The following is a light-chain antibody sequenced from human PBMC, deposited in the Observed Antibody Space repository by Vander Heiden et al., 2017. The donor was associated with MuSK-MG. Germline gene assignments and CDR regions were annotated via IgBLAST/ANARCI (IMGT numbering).Light chain of an antibody. CDR2: SNN. J-gene: IGLJ3*02. CDR3: AAWDGSLNGWV. CDR1: SSNLGTDT. Sequence: QSVLTQPPSASGTPGQRVTISCSGSSSNLGTDTVTWYQQLPGTAPKLLIYSNNQRPSGVPDRFSGSKSGTSASLAISGLQSEDEADYYCAAWDGSLNGWVFGGGTKLTGL. V-gene: IGLV1-44*01.